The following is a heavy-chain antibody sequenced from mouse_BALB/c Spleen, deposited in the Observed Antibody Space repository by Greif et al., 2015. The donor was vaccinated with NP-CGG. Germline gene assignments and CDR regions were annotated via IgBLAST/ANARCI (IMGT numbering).Heavy chain of an antibody. CDR3: ARGNYDYDVLWFAY. D-gene: IGHD2-4*01. CDR2: ISDGGSYT. CDR1: GFTFSDYY. V-gene: IGHV5-4*02. J-gene: IGHJ3*01. Sequence: DVKLQESGGGLVKPGGSLKLSCAASGFTFSDYYMYWVRQTPEKRLEWVATISDGGSYTYYPDSVKGRFTISRDNAKNNLYLQMSSLKSEDTAMYYCARGNYDYDVLWFAYWGQGTLVTVSA.